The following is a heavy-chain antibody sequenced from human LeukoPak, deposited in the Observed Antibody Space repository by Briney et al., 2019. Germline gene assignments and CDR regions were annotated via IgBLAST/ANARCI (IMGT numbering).Heavy chain of an antibody. Sequence: SETLSLTCTVSGASISSGSYYWSWIRQPAGKGLEWIGRFYTSGSTDYNPSLKSRVTISVDTSKNQFYLKLSSVTAADTAVYYCASSLYDNGGYYYSDCWGQGTLVTVSS. CDR2: FYTSGST. V-gene: IGHV4-61*02. CDR1: GASISSGSYY. J-gene: IGHJ4*02. CDR3: ASSLYDNGGYYYSDC. D-gene: IGHD3-22*01.